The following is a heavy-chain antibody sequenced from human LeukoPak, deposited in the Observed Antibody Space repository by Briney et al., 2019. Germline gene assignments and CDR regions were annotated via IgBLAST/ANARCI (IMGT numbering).Heavy chain of an antibody. Sequence: TSETLSLTCTVSGGAIRSYYWNWIRQPAGKGLEWIGRIYSSGYTNHNPLLKSRITMSVDMSKNQFSLRLKSVTAADTAVYYCAGGGHSVDSWGRGMLVTVSA. V-gene: IGHV4-4*07. D-gene: IGHD3-10*01. J-gene: IGHJ4*02. CDR1: GGAIRSYY. CDR3: AGGGHSVDS. CDR2: IYSSGYT.